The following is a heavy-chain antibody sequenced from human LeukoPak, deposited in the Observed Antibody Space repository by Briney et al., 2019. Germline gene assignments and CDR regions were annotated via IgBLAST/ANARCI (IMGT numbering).Heavy chain of an antibody. V-gene: IGHV3-23*01. D-gene: IGHD3-22*01. CDR2: ISAGGGST. J-gene: IGHJ3*02. CDR3: AKGFYDNSASGVFDI. Sequence: GGSLRLSCAASGFTFSSFATSWVRQAPGKGLEWVSGISAGGGSTCYADSVKGRFTISRDNSKNTLYLQMNSLRAEDTAVYYCAKGFYDNSASGVFDIWGQGTMVTVSS. CDR1: GFTFSSFA.